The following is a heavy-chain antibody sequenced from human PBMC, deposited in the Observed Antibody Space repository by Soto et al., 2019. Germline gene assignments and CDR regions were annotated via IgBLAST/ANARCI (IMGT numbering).Heavy chain of an antibody. CDR1: GYTFTSFY. J-gene: IGHJ4*02. CDR3: ARGLTSGDY. CDR2: INPNGGST. V-gene: IGHV1-46*01. Sequence: QVQLVQSGAEVKNPGASVKVSCKASGYTFTSFYIHWVRQAPGQGLEWMSIINPNGGSTNYAQNLRGRVTLTRDTSTNTVYMELSSIRSEDTAVYYCARGLTSGDYWGQGTLVTVSS.